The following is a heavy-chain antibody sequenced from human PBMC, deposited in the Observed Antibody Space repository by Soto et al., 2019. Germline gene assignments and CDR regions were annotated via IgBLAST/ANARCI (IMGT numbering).Heavy chain of an antibody. CDR3: VKDLAYSTDAFDI. CDR2: ISSNGGST. CDR1: GFTFSSYA. V-gene: IGHV3-64D*06. J-gene: IGHJ3*02. D-gene: IGHD4-4*01. Sequence: GGSLRLSCSASGFTFSSYAMHWVRQAPGKGLEYVSAISSNGGSTYYADSVKGRFTISRDNSKNTLYLQMSSLRAEDTAAYYCVKDLAYSTDAFDIWGQGTMVTVSS.